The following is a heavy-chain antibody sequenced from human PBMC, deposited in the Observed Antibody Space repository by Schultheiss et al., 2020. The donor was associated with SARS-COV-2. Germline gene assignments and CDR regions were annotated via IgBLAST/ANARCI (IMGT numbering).Heavy chain of an antibody. V-gene: IGHV4-34*01. Sequence: SETLSLTCAVYGGSFSGYYWSWIRQPPGKGLEWIGEINHSGSTNYNPSLKSRVTISVDTSKNQFSLKLSSVTAADTAVYYCARGALLHYFDYWGQGTLVTVSS. D-gene: IGHD2/OR15-2a*01. CDR2: INHSGST. CDR1: GGSFSGYY. J-gene: IGHJ4*02. CDR3: ARGALLHYFDY.